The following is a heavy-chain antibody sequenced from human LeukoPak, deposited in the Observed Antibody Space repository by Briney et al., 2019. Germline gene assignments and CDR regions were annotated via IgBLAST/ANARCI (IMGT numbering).Heavy chain of an antibody. CDR2: ISGSGGST. Sequence: HPGGSLRLSCAASGFIFSNYAMSWVRQAPGKGLEWVSAISGSGGSTYYADSVKGRFTISRDNSKNTLYLQMNSLRAEDTAVYYCAKHTSIVVVTAPVDYWGQGTLVTVSS. CDR3: AKHTSIVVVTAPVDY. CDR1: GFIFSNYA. J-gene: IGHJ4*02. D-gene: IGHD2-21*02. V-gene: IGHV3-23*01.